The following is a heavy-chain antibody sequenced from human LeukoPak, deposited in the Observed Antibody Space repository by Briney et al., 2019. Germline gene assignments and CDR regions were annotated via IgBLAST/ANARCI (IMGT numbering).Heavy chain of an antibody. CDR1: GYSISSGYY. D-gene: IGHD6-13*01. Sequence: PSETLSLTCTVSGYSISSGYYWGWIRQPPGKGLEWIGSIYHSGSTYYNPSLKSRVTISVDTSKNQFSLKLSSVTAADTAVYYCARDSRVSSSWVGVRLYYFDYWGQGTLVTVSS. CDR2: IYHSGST. J-gene: IGHJ4*02. CDR3: ARDSRVSSSWVGVRLYYFDY. V-gene: IGHV4-38-2*02.